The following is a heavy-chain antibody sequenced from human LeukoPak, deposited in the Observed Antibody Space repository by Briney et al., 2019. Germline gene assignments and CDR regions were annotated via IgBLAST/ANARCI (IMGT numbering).Heavy chain of an antibody. CDR1: GFSFSNYA. CDR2: ISYDGNNK. V-gene: IGHV3-30-3*01. J-gene: IGHJ3*02. D-gene: IGHD3-10*01. CDR3: ARVRDGSVRGGFDI. Sequence: GGSLRLSCAASGFSFSNYAVHWVRQSPGKGLEWVATISYDGNNKYYGDSVQGRFTISRDRPQNTLYLQMSSLRTDDTAVYYCARVRDGSVRGGFDIWGQGTLVSVSS.